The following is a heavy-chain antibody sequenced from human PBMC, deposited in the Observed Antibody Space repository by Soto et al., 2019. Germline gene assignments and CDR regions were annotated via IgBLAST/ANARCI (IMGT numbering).Heavy chain of an antibody. J-gene: IGHJ3*02. CDR2: ISGSGGST. V-gene: IGHV3-23*01. CDR1: GFTFSSYA. Sequence: GGSLRLSCAASGFTFSSYAMSWVRQAPGKGLERVSAISGSGGSTYYADSVKGRFTISRDNSKNTLYLQMNSLRAEDTAVYYCAKDPSLLWFGELPDAFDIWGQGTMVTVSS. D-gene: IGHD3-10*01. CDR3: AKDPSLLWFGELPDAFDI.